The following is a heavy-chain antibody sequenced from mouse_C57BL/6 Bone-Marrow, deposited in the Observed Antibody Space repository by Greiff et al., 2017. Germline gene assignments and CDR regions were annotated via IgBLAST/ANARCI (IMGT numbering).Heavy chain of an antibody. CDR3: ARGLPFITTFDY. Sequence: EVQVVESGPGLVKPSQSLSLTCSVTGYSITSGYYWNWIRQFPGNKLEWMGYISYDGSNNYNPSLKNRISITRDTSKNQFFLKLNSVTTEDTATYDCARGLPFITTFDYWGQGTTLTVSS. CDR2: ISYDGSN. V-gene: IGHV3-6*01. D-gene: IGHD1-1*01. CDR1: GYSITSGYY. J-gene: IGHJ2*01.